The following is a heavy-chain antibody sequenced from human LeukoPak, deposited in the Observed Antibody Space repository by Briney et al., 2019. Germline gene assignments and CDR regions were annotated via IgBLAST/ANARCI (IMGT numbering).Heavy chain of an antibody. D-gene: IGHD4-17*01. Sequence: GGSLRLSCVASGFTFSSYGMHWVRQAPGKGLEWVAFISYDGSNENIADSVKGRFIISRDNSKNTLYLQMNSLRAEDTAVYYCARAPPGYGDYEVAFDIWGQGTMVTVSS. CDR2: ISYDGSNE. V-gene: IGHV3-30*03. CDR3: ARAPPGYGDYEVAFDI. J-gene: IGHJ3*02. CDR1: GFTFSSYG.